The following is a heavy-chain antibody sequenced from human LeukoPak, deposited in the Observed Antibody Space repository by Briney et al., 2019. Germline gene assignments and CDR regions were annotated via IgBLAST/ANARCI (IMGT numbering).Heavy chain of an antibody. J-gene: IGHJ4*02. CDR1: GGSFSGYY. CDR2: INHSGST. Sequence: SETLSLTCAVYGGSFSGYYWSWIRQPPGKGLEWIGEINHSGSTNYNPSLKSRVTTSVDTSKNQFSLKLSSVTAADTAVYYCARDMSSSSSYWGQGTLVTVSS. CDR3: ARDMSSSSSY. V-gene: IGHV4-34*01. D-gene: IGHD6-6*01.